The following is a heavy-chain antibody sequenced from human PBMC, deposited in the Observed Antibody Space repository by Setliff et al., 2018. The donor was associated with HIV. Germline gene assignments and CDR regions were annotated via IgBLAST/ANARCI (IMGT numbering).Heavy chain of an antibody. CDR3: ARGSYYDSSGHTLVDFQH. D-gene: IGHD3-22*01. CDR2: IYHSGST. Sequence: SETLSLTCTVSGDSISGGYYWGWIRQPPGKGLEWIGTIYHSGSTYYNSSLKSRVTISVDTPKNQFSLKLSSVTAADTAVYYCARGSYYDSSGHTLVDFQHWGQGTLVTVSS. V-gene: IGHV4-38-2*02. CDR1: GDSISGGYY. J-gene: IGHJ1*01.